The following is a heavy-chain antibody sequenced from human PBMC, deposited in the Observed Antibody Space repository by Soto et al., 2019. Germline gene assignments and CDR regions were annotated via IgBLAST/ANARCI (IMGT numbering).Heavy chain of an antibody. D-gene: IGHD1-7*01. CDR2: IYWDDDK. Sequence: QITLKESGPPLVKPTQTLTLTCTFSGFSLRTSGVGVGWIRQPPGKALEWLALIYWDDDKRYCPSLKNRLTITKDTSKNQVVLTMTNMDPVDTATYFCAHRLTLNSNWNYGRFDYWGQETLVTVSS. CDR3: AHRLTLNSNWNYGRFDY. J-gene: IGHJ4*02. CDR1: GFSLRTSGVG. V-gene: IGHV2-5*02.